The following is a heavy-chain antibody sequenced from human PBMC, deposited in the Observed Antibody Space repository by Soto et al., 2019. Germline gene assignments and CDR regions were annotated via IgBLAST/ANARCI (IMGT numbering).Heavy chain of an antibody. CDR3: ARDPLLCSGGSCQPDY. Sequence: ASVKVSCKASGYTFTSYGISWLLQAPGQGLEWMGWISAYNGNTNYAQKLQGRVTMTTDTSTSTAYMELRSLRSDDTAVYYCARDPLLCSGGSCQPDYWGQGTLVTVSS. CDR2: ISAYNGNT. CDR1: GYTFTSYG. J-gene: IGHJ4*02. V-gene: IGHV1-18*01. D-gene: IGHD2-15*01.